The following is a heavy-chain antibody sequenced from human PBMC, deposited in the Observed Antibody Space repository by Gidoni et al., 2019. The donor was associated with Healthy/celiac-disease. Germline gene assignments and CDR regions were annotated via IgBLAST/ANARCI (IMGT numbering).Heavy chain of an antibody. D-gene: IGHD5-12*01. J-gene: IGHJ4*02. CDR3: AVRISGYEYYFDY. Sequence: VKVSCKASGGTFSSYAISWVRQAPGQGLEWMGGIIPIFGTANYAQKFQGRVTITADESTSTAYMELSSLRSEDTAVYYCAVRISGYEYYFDYWGQGTLVTVSS. V-gene: IGHV1-69*01. CDR1: GGTFSSYA. CDR2: IIPIFGTA.